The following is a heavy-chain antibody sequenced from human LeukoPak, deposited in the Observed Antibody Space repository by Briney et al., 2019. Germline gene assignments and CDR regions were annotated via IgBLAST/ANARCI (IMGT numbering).Heavy chain of an antibody. D-gene: IGHD4-23*01. CDR1: GFTFSDCS. V-gene: IGHV3-21*01. CDR2: ISSSSTYI. J-gene: IGHJ3*02. CDR3: AGDYEGNLAFDI. Sequence: GGSLRLSCAASGFTFSDCSMNWVRQAPGKGLEWVSSISSSSTYIYYADSLEGRFTISRDNARNSLYLQMNSLRAEDTAVYYCAGDYEGNLAFDIWGQGTMVTVSS.